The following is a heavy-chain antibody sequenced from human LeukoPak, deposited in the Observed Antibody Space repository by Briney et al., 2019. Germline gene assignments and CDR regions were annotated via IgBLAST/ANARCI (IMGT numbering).Heavy chain of an antibody. Sequence: PGGSLRLSCAASGFTVNSNYMSWVRQAPGKGLEWVSDIHSGGSTYYADSVKGRFTISRDNSKNTLYPQMNSLRAEDTAVYYCARTMEVGATLDPWGQGTLVTVSS. CDR2: IHSGGST. D-gene: IGHD1-26*01. J-gene: IGHJ5*02. V-gene: IGHV3-53*01. CDR1: GFTVNSNY. CDR3: ARTMEVGATLDP.